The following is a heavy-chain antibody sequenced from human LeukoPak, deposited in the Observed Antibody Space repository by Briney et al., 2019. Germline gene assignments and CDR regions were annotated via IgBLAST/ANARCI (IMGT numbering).Heavy chain of an antibody. V-gene: IGHV3-11*01. CDR3: ARDRVAAAGTQYYGMDV. Sequence: GGSLRLSCVASGFTFSTYPMSWVRQAPGKGLEWVSYISSSGSTIYYADSVKGRFTISRDNAKNSLYLQMNSLRAEDTAVYYCARDRVAAAGTQYYGMDVWGQGTTVTVSS. D-gene: IGHD6-13*01. CDR2: ISSSGSTI. CDR1: GFTFSTYP. J-gene: IGHJ6*02.